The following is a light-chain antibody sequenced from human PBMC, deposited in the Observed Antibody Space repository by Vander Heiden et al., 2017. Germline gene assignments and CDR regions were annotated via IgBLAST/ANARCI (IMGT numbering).Light chain of an antibody. CDR2: DAS. CDR1: QDISNY. J-gene: IGKJ4*01. CDR3: QQDDNLPHT. Sequence: DIQMTQSPSSLSASVGDRVTITCQASQDISNYLNWYQQKPGKAPKLLIYDASNLETGVPSRFNGSGSGTDFTFTISSLQPEDIATYYCQQDDNLPHTFGGGTKVEIK. V-gene: IGKV1-33*01.